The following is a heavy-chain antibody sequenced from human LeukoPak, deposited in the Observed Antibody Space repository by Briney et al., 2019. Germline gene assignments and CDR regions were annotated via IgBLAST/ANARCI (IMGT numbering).Heavy chain of an antibody. Sequence: PGRSLRLSCAASGFTFDDYAMHWVRQAPGKGLEWVSGISWNSDMIGYADSVKGRFTISRDNAKNSLYLQMNSLRAEDMALYYCAKSKYLGGSYDYWGQGTLVTVSS. V-gene: IGHV3-9*03. D-gene: IGHD3-10*01. CDR2: ISWNSDMI. J-gene: IGHJ4*02. CDR3: AKSKYLGGSYDY. CDR1: GFTFDDYA.